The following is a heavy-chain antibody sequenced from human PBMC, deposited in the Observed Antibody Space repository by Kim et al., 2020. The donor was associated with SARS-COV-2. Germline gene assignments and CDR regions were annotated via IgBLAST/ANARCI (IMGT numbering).Heavy chain of an antibody. V-gene: IGHV1-69*13. J-gene: IGHJ4*02. D-gene: IGHD3-22*01. CDR3: ARNGGGGYYSYYFDY. CDR2: IIPIFGTA. CDR1: GGTFSSYA. Sequence: SVKVSCKASGGTFSSYAISWVRQAPGQGLEWMGGIIPIFGTANYAQKFQGRVTITADESTSTAYMELSSLRSEDTAVYYCARNGGGGYYSYYFDYWGQGTLVTVSS.